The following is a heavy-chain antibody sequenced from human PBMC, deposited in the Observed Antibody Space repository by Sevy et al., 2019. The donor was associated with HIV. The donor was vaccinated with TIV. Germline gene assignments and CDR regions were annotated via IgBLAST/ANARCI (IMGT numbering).Heavy chain of an antibody. CDR1: GYSFTTYW. J-gene: IGHJ6*02. CDR3: GRYPVKGVPYQGIDV. CDR2: IDPSDSYT. D-gene: IGHD3-10*01. V-gene: IGHV5-10-1*01. Sequence: GESLKISCKGSGYSFTTYWINWVRQMPGKGLEWMGKIDPSDSYTNYSPSFQGHVSISVDKSINTAYLQWSSLKASDTAIYYCGRYPVKGVPYQGIDVWGQGTTVTVSS.